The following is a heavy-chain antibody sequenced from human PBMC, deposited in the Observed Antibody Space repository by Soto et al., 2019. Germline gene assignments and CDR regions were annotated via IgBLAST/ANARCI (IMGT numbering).Heavy chain of an antibody. D-gene: IGHD6-13*01. V-gene: IGHV3-64*01. CDR1: GFTFSSYA. Sequence: EVQLVESGGGLVQPGGSLRLSCAASGFTFSSYAMHWVRQAPGKGLEYVSAISSNGGSTYYANSVKGRFTISRNNSKNSRYLQMASVRAEDMAVYYCARQSYSSYCFDYWGQGTLVTVSS. CDR2: ISSNGGST. J-gene: IGHJ4*02. CDR3: ARQSYSSYCFDY.